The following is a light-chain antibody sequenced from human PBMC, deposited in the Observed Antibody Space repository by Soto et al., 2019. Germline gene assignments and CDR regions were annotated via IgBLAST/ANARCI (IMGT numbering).Light chain of an antibody. J-gene: IGLJ3*02. CDR3: QAYDNSLGVSVL. CDR2: DTF. V-gene: IGLV1-40*01. CDR1: SSNIGAGYD. Sequence: QSVLTQPPSVYGAPGQTVTISCSGSSSNIGAGYDVHWYQQLPGKVPKLVIYDTFNRPSGVPDRFSGSKSGTSASLAITGLQAEDEADYYCQAYDNSLGVSVLFGGGTKLTVL.